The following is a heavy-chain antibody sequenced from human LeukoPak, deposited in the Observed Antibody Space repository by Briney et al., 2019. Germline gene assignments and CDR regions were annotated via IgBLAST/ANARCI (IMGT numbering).Heavy chain of an antibody. D-gene: IGHD3-22*01. CDR1: GGSISSGSYY. J-gene: IGHJ4*02. Sequence: SETLSLTCTVSGGSISSGSYYWSWIRRPAGKGLEWIGRIYTSGSTNYNPSLKSRVTISVDTSKNQFSLKLSSVTAADTAVYYCAREDGYYDSSNSFDYWGQGTLVTVSS. CDR2: IYTSGST. CDR3: AREDGYYDSSNSFDY. V-gene: IGHV4-61*02.